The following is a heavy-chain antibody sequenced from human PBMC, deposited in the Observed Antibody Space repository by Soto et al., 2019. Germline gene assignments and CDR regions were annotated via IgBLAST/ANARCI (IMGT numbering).Heavy chain of an antibody. Sequence: SVKVSCKASGGTFSSYAISWVRQAPGQGLEWMGGIIPIFGTANYAQKFQGRVTITADESTSTAYMELSSLRSEDTAVYYCARGLFEIRFLEWLLVPYGMDVWGQGTTVTVSS. CDR2: IIPIFGTA. J-gene: IGHJ6*02. D-gene: IGHD3-3*01. CDR1: GGTFSSYA. CDR3: ARGLFEIRFLEWLLVPYGMDV. V-gene: IGHV1-69*13.